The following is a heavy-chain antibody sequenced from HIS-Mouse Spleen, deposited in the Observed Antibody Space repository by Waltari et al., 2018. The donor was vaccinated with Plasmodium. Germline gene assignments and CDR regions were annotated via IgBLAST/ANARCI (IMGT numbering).Heavy chain of an antibody. D-gene: IGHD1-26*01. CDR2: ISSSSSTI. CDR1: GFPFTRYS. CDR3: ARVNSGSYYWFDP. Sequence: EVQLVASGGGLVQPGGSLRLYCAASGFPFTRYSMTGVRQAPGKGLEWVSYISSSSSTIYYADSVKGRFTISRDNAKNSLYLQMNSLRAEDTAVYYCARVNSGSYYWFDPWGQGTLVTVSS. J-gene: IGHJ5*02. V-gene: IGHV3-48*01.